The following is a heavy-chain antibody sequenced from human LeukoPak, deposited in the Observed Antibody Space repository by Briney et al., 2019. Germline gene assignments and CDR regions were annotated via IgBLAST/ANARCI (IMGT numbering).Heavy chain of an antibody. V-gene: IGHV1-18*01. CDR1: GYTFTSYD. CDR2: ISAYNGNT. CDR3: ARGGGENYDFWSGYYYYYYMDV. J-gene: IGHJ6*03. D-gene: IGHD3-3*01. Sequence: ASVKVSCKASGYTFTSYDINWVRQAPGQGLEWMGWISAYNGNTNYAQKLQGRVTMTTDTSTSTAYMELRSLRSDDTAVYYCARGGGENYDFWSGYYYYYYMDVWGKGTTVTVSS.